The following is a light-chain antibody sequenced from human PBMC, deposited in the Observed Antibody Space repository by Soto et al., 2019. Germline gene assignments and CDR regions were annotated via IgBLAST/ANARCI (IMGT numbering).Light chain of an antibody. CDR2: DVS. V-gene: IGLV2-14*01. CDR1: SRDIGTYDF. Sequence: QSALTQPASVSGSPGQSINISCTGTSRDIGTYDFVSWYQQHPGRAPQLLICDVSNRPSGVSNRFSGSKSGNTASLTISGLQAEDEADYYCSSYTGSNTRVFGTGTKLTVL. CDR3: SSYTGSNTRV. J-gene: IGLJ1*01.